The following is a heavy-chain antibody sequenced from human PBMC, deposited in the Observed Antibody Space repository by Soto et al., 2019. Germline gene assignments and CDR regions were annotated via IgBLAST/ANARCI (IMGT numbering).Heavy chain of an antibody. CDR3: ARHDCSSTSCYVDY. Sequence: SQTLSDTRSVAGGSSSSYYGSWIRQPTGKGLEWIGYIYYSGSTNYNPSLKSRVTISVDTSKNQFSLKLSSVTAADTAVYYCARHDCSSTSCYVDYWGQGTLVTVSS. CDR2: IYYSGST. J-gene: IGHJ4*02. V-gene: IGHV4-59*01. CDR1: GGSSSSYY. D-gene: IGHD2-2*01.